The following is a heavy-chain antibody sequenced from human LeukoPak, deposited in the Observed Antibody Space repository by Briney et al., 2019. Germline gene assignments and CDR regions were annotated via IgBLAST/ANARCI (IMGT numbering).Heavy chain of an antibody. Sequence: SETLSLTCTVSGGSISPIYWSWIRQPPGKGLEFIGYIYYSGTTNYNPSLKSRVTLSVDTSKNQFSLKLSSVTAADTAVYYCARGGVAAKYYFDSWGQGTLVTVSS. D-gene: IGHD3-10*01. CDR3: ARGGVAAKYYFDS. CDR1: GGSISPIY. V-gene: IGHV4-59*01. CDR2: IYYSGTT. J-gene: IGHJ4*02.